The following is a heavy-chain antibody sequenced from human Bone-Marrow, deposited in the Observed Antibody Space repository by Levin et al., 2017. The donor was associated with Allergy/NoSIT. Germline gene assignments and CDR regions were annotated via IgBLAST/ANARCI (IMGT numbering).Heavy chain of an antibody. CDR2: IVPSGGST. Sequence: AASVKVSCKASGYTFIDYYIHWVRQAPGQGLEWMGIIVPSGGSTNYAQNFQGRVTMARDTATSTVYMELSSLRSDDTAVYFCARGSTYGSGSYYYAFDIWGQGTMVTVSS. J-gene: IGHJ3*02. CDR1: GYTFIDYY. D-gene: IGHD3-10*01. V-gene: IGHV1-46*01. CDR3: ARGSTYGSGSYYYAFDI.